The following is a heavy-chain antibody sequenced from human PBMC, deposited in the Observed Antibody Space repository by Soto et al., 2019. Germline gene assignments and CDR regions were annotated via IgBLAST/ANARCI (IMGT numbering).Heavy chain of an antibody. D-gene: IGHD3-16*01. CDR2: IKYDGNEK. J-gene: IGHJ4*02. CDR3: ARVKYYDRNFAY. CDR1: GFIFTNYW. V-gene: IGHV3-7*05. Sequence: EVQVVDSGGGLVQPGGSLRLSCAASGFIFTNYWMTWVRQAPGKGLEWVAIIKYDGNEKYYVDPVRGRFTISRDNAMNTVCLQINGLRAEDTAVYFCARVKYYDRNFAYWGQGTLVTVSS.